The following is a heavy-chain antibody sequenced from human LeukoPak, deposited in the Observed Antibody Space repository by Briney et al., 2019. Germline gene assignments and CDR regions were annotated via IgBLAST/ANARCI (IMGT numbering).Heavy chain of an antibody. J-gene: IGHJ4*02. Sequence: ASVKVSCKASGGTFSSYAISWVRQAPGQGLEWMGEIIPIFGTANYAQKFQGRVTITADESTSTAYMELSSLRSEDTAVYYCAREVGIREATRFDYWGQGTLVTVSS. CDR2: IIPIFGTA. CDR1: GGTFSSYA. V-gene: IGHV1-69*13. CDR3: AREVGIREATRFDY. D-gene: IGHD1-1*01.